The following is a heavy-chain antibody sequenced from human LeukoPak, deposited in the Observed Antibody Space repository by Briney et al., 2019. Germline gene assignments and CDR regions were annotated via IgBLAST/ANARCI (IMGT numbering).Heavy chain of an antibody. CDR1: GFTFSRYA. CDR2: TSDSGGRT. CDR3: AKDFAHGEISS. D-gene: IGHD6-13*01. Sequence: GGSLRLSCAASGFTFSRYAMSWVRQAPGKGLEWVSGTSDSGGRTYYADSVNGRFTISRDNTENTLYLQMNGLRAEDTAVYYCAKDFAHGEISSWGQGTLVSVSS. V-gene: IGHV3-23*01. J-gene: IGHJ4*02.